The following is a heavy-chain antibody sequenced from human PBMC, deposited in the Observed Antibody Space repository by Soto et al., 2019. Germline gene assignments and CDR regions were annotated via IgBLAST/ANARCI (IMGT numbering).Heavy chain of an antibody. D-gene: IGHD6-6*01. CDR3: ATSSIAATNRPIYYYYGMDV. V-gene: IGHV3-30*03. Sequence: QVQLVESGGGVVQPGRSLRLSCAASGFTFSSYGMHWVRQAPGKGLEWVAVISYDGSNKYYADSVKGRFTISRDNSKNTLYLQMNSLRAEDTAVYYCATSSIAATNRPIYYYYGMDVWGQGTTVTVSS. CDR2: ISYDGSNK. J-gene: IGHJ6*02. CDR1: GFTFSSYG.